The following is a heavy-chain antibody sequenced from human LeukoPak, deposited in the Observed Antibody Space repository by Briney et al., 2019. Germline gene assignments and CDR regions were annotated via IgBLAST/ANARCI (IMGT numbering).Heavy chain of an antibody. Sequence: PPETLSLTCAVYGGSFSGYYWSRIRQPPGKGLEWIGEINHSGSTNYNPSLKSRVTISVDTSKNQFSLKLSSVTAADTAVYYCARGGQSMGELANPWGQGTLVTVSS. D-gene: IGHD1-26*01. CDR2: INHSGST. CDR1: GGSFSGYY. V-gene: IGHV4-34*01. J-gene: IGHJ5*02. CDR3: ARGGQSMGELANP.